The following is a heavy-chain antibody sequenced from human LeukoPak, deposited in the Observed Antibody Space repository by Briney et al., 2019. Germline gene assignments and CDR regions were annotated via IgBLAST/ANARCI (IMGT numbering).Heavy chain of an antibody. CDR2: ISSSGTTI. CDR3: ARGVPTGYYTSCYDY. CDR1: GINFSDSE. V-gene: IGHV3-48*03. D-gene: IGHD3/OR15-3a*01. Sequence: GGSLRLSCAASGINFSDSEMNWVRQAPGKGLEWVSYISSSGTTIYYADSVKGRFAISRDNAKNSLYLQMNSLRAEDTAVYYCARGVPTGYYTSCYDYWGQGTLVTVSS. J-gene: IGHJ4*02.